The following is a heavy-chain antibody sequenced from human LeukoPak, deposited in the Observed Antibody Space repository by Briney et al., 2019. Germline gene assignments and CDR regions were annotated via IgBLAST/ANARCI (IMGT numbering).Heavy chain of an antibody. CDR2: INHSGSI. CDR3: ARVGSGYRRGYFDY. J-gene: IGHJ4*02. Sequence: SETLSLTCAVYGGSFSGYYWTWIRQPPGKGLEWIGEINHSGSIQYNPSLKSRVSISVDTSKNQFSLKLSSVTAADTAVYYCARVGSGYRRGYFDYWGQGTLVTVSS. D-gene: IGHD3-22*01. V-gene: IGHV4-34*01. CDR1: GGSFSGYY.